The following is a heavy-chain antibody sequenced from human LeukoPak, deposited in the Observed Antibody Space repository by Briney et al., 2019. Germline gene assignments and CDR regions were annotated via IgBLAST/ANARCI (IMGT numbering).Heavy chain of an antibody. CDR3: ARGGTSGYDLGYYYYVMDV. Sequence: ASVNVSCKASGGTFSSYAISWVRQAPGQGLEWMGRIIPILGTVDYAQKLQGRVTITADKSTSTAYMELNSLRSEDTAVYYCARGGTSGYDLGYYYYVMDVWGQGTTVTVSS. J-gene: IGHJ6*02. CDR1: GGTFSSYA. CDR2: IIPILGTV. V-gene: IGHV1-69*04. D-gene: IGHD5-12*01.